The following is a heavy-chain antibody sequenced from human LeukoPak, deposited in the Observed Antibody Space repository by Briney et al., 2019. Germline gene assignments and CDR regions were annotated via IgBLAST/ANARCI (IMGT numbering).Heavy chain of an antibody. CDR3: ARSGSSVPQWPDAFDI. Sequence: GASVKVSCKASGYTFTSYYMHWVRQAPGQGLEWMGIINPSGGSTNYAQKFQGRVIITRDTSASTAYMELSSLRSEDMAVYYCARSGSSVPQWPDAFDIWGQGTMVTVSS. J-gene: IGHJ3*02. V-gene: IGHV1-46*01. D-gene: IGHD6-19*01. CDR2: INPSGGST. CDR1: GYTFTSYY.